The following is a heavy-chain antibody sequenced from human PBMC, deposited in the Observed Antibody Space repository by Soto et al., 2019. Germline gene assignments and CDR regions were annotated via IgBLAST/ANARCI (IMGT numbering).Heavy chain of an antibody. Sequence: EVLLVESGGGVVQPGGSLRLSCEASGFKFDDYMMHWVRQAPGKGLEWISRISWDGDFLDYADSIKGRFTVSRDNSNNSLHLHMHRLKTEDTAFYYCAKEGNVGSSLDSWGQGTLVTVSS. D-gene: IGHD2-15*01. CDR2: ISWDGDFL. CDR1: GFKFDDYM. V-gene: IGHV3-43*01. CDR3: AKEGNVGSSLDS. J-gene: IGHJ5*01.